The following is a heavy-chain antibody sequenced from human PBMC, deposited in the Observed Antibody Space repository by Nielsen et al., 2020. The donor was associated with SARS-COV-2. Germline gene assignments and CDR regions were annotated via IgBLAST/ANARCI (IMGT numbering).Heavy chain of an antibody. CDR1: GYMFISYG. CDR3: ARGDYGDYYWLDP. J-gene: IGHJ5*02. V-gene: IGHV1-18*01. CDR2: INSYNGDT. D-gene: IGHD4-17*01. Sequence: ASVKVSCKASGYMFISYGISWVRQAPGQGLEWMGWINSYNGDTNYAQKFQGRVTMTTDTSTSTADMELRSLRSDDTAVYYCARGDYGDYYWLDPWGQGTLVTVSS.